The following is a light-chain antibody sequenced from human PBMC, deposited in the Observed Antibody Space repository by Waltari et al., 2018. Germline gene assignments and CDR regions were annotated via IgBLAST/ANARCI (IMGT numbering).Light chain of an antibody. Sequence: QSVLTQPPSASGTPGQRVTISCSGSSSNIGSNTVNWYQQLPGTAPKLRIYSKNQRPSGVPDRFSGSKSGTSASLAISGLQSEDEADYYCAAWDDSLNGWVFGGGTKLTVL. CDR3: AAWDDSLNGWV. J-gene: IGLJ3*02. V-gene: IGLV1-44*01. CDR2: SKN. CDR1: SSNIGSNT.